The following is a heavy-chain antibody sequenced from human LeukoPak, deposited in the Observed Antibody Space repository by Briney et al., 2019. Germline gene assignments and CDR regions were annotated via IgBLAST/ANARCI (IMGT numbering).Heavy chain of an antibody. V-gene: IGHV4-59*08. CDR3: ARQYYYDGSGPFQH. CDR1: GGSISSYY. CDR2: IYYSGSTY. D-gene: IGHD3-22*01. J-gene: IGHJ1*01. Sequence: PSETLSLTCTVSGGSISSYYWSWIRQPPGKGLEWIGYIYYSGSTYYYNPSLKSRVTMSVDTAKNQFSLKLSSVTAADTAVNYCARQYYYDGSGPFQHWGQGTLVTVSS.